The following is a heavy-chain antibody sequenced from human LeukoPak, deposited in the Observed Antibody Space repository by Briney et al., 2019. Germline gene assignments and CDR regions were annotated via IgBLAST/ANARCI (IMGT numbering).Heavy chain of an antibody. CDR2: IYPSDGST. CDR3: AIGYCRGGSCDDEPGDAFDI. Sequence: ASVKVSCKASGYTFTSYYIHWVRQAPGQGPEWMGIIYPSDGSTTYAQKFQGRVTMTRDMSTSTVYMELSSLRSEDTAVYYCAIGYCRGGSCDDEPGDAFDIWGQGTMVAVSS. CDR1: GYTFTSYY. J-gene: IGHJ3*02. D-gene: IGHD2-15*01. V-gene: IGHV1-46*01.